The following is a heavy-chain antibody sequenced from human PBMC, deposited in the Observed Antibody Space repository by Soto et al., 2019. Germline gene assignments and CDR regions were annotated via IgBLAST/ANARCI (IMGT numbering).Heavy chain of an antibody. D-gene: IGHD6-13*01. CDR3: ARGESSSWYFYYYYGMDV. Sequence: QVQLVQSGAEVKKPGSSVKVSCKASGGTFSSYAISWVRQAPGQGLEWMGGIIPIFGTANYAQKFQGRVTITADESTSTDYMELSSLRSEDTAVYYCARGESSSWYFYYYYGMDVWGQGTTVTVSS. CDR2: IIPIFGTA. J-gene: IGHJ6*02. CDR1: GGTFSSYA. V-gene: IGHV1-69*01.